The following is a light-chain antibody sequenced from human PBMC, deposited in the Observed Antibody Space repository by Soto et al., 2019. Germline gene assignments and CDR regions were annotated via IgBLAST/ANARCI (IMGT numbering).Light chain of an antibody. CDR3: QQYGSSPRIT. CDR1: QSIRTS. CDR2: DAS. V-gene: IGKV3-20*01. Sequence: EGVLPQSPATLSLSPGERATLSCRASQSIRTSLAWYQQKPGQAPRLVIFDASNRANGVPARFGGSGSGTDFTLTISRLEPEDFAVYYCQQYGSSPRITFGQGTRLEIK. J-gene: IGKJ5*01.